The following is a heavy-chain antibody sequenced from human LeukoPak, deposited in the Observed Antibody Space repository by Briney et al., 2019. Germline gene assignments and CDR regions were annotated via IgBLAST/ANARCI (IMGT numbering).Heavy chain of an antibody. CDR1: RYTLTHYY. J-gene: IGHJ5*02. D-gene: IGHD2-15*01. CDR2: INPNSGGT. V-gene: IGHV1-2*02. Sequence: SVKVSCKASRYTLTHYYMHWVRQAPAQGLEWMGWINPNSGGTNYAQKFQGRVTMTRDTSISTAYMELSRLRSDDTAVYHCARGRYCSGGSCYPKESWGQGTLVTVSS. CDR3: ARGRYCSGGSCYPKES.